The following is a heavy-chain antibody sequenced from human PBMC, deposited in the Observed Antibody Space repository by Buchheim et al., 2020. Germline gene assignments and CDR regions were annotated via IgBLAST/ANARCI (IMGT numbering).Heavy chain of an antibody. Sequence: QVQLVQSGAEVKEPGASVKVSCKASGYTFTGYYMHWVRQAPGQGLEWMGWINPNSGGTNYAQKFQCRVTMTRDTSISTASMELSRLRSDDTAVYYCARCDCTNGVCYDYFDYWGQGTL. CDR3: ARCDCTNGVCYDYFDY. V-gene: IGHV1-2*02. CDR2: INPNSGGT. J-gene: IGHJ4*02. D-gene: IGHD2-8*01. CDR1: GYTFTGYY.